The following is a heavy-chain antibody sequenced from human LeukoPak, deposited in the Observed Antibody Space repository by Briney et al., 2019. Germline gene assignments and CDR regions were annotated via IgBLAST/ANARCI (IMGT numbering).Heavy chain of an antibody. CDR3: ARVRFPDHPRLNWFDP. CDR1: GGSISSSSYY. J-gene: IGHJ5*02. V-gene: IGHV4-39*07. Sequence: PSETLSLTCTVSGGSISSSSYYWGWIRQPPGKGLEWIGSIYYSGSTYYNPSLKSRVTISVDTSKNQFSLKLSSVTAADTAVYYCARVRFPDHPRLNWFDPWGQGTLVTVSS. CDR2: IYYSGST. D-gene: IGHD1-14*01.